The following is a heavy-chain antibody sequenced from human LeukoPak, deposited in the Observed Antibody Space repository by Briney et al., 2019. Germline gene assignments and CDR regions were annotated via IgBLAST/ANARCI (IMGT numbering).Heavy chain of an antibody. CDR1: GFTFSSYW. V-gene: IGHV3-7*03. CDR2: INHNGNVN. J-gene: IGHJ6*02. D-gene: IGHD3-16*01. CDR3: ARGGGLDV. Sequence: GGSLRLSCAASGFTFSSYWMNWARQAPGKGLEWVASINHNGNVNYYVDSVKGRFTISRGNAKNSLYLQMSNLRAEDTAVYFCARGGGLDVWGQGATVTVSS.